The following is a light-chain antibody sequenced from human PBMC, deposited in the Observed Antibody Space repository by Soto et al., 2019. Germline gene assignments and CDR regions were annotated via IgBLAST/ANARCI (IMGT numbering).Light chain of an antibody. V-gene: IGKV3-15*01. J-gene: IGKJ1*01. CDR3: QQYNNWPKT. Sequence: EIVMTQSPATLSVSPGERATLSCRASQSVSSNLAWYQQKPGQAPRLLIYGASTRATGIPARFSGSGSGTEFTLTISSLQSEDFVVYCCQQYNNWPKTFGKGTKEEVK. CDR1: QSVSSN. CDR2: GAS.